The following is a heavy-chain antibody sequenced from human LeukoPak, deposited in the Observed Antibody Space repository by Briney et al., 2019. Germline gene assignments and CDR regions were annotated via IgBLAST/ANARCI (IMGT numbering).Heavy chain of an antibody. Sequence: GRSLTLSCAASGFSFNAYHMNWVRQAPGKGLEWVSYISSGSSAIYYTDSVKGRFTISRDNAKSLLYLQMNSLRDEDTAIYYCATDRPHWAFGYWGQGTLVTVSS. CDR2: ISSGSSAI. D-gene: IGHD7-27*01. CDR3: ATDRPHWAFGY. J-gene: IGHJ4*02. V-gene: IGHV3-48*02. CDR1: GFSFNAYH.